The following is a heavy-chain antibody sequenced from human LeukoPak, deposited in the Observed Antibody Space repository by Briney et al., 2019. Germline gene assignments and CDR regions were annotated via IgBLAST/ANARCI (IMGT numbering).Heavy chain of an antibody. V-gene: IGHV4-61*02. CDR3: ARCPYDTAAAGSDAFDI. D-gene: IGHD6-13*01. CDR2: IYTSGST. CDR1: GGSISSGSYY. J-gene: IGHJ3*02. Sequence: PSQTLSLTCTVSGGSISSGSYYWSWIRQPAGKGLEWIGRIYTSGSTNYNPSLKSRVTISVDTSKNQFSLKLSSVTAADTAVYYCARCPYDTAAAGSDAFDIWGQGTMVTVSS.